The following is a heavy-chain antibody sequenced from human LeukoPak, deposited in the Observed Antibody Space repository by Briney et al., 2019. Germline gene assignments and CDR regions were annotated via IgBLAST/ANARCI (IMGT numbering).Heavy chain of an antibody. Sequence: VASVKVSCKASGGTFSSYAISWVRQAPGQGLEWMGRIIPIFGTANYAQKFQGRVTITTDESTSTAYMELSSLRSEDTAVYHCARDPTNRSGGSSWFDPWGQGTLVTVSS. D-gene: IGHD2-15*01. CDR1: GGTFSSYA. CDR2: IIPIFGTA. V-gene: IGHV1-69*05. CDR3: ARDPTNRSGGSSWFDP. J-gene: IGHJ5*02.